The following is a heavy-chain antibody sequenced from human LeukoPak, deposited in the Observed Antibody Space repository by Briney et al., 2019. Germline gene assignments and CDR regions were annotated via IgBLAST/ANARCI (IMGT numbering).Heavy chain of an antibody. CDR2: ISGSGGST. V-gene: IGHV3-23*01. CDR1: GFTFSSYA. Sequence: GGSLRLSCAASGFTFSSYAMSWVHQAPGKGLEWVSAISGSGGSTYYADSVKGRFTISRDNSKNTLYLQMNSLRAEDTAVYYCAKAVVGATELFDYWGQGTLVTVSS. CDR3: AKAVVGATELFDY. J-gene: IGHJ4*02. D-gene: IGHD1-26*01.